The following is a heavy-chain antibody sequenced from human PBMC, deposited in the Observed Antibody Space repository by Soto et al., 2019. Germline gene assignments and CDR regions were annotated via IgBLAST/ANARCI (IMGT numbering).Heavy chain of an antibody. CDR1: GFTFSSYS. V-gene: IGHV3-21*01. J-gene: IGHJ5*02. CDR2: ISSSSSYI. D-gene: IGHD5-12*01. CDR3: ARDLYSGYDMVGVYNWFDP. Sequence: EVQLVESGGGLVKPGGSLRLSCAASGFTFSSYSMNWVRQAPGKGLEWVSSISSSSSYIYYADSVKGRFTISRDNAKNSLYLQMNSLRAEDTAVYYCARDLYSGYDMVGVYNWFDPWGQGTLVTVSS.